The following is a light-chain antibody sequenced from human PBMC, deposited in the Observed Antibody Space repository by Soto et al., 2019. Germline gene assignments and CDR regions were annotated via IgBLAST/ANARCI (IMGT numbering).Light chain of an antibody. J-gene: IGKJ1*01. CDR1: QSVSSN. CDR2: GAS. V-gene: IGKV3-15*01. CDR3: HQYNNWPQT. Sequence: EIVMTQSPATLSVFPGERATLSCRASQSVSSNFAWYQQKPGQAPRLLIYGASTRATGIPARFSGSGSGTDFTLTISSLQSEDFAVYFCHQYNNWPQTFGQGTKVDIK.